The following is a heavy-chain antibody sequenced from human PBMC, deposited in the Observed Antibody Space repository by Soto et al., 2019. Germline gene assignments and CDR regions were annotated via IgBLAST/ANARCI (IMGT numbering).Heavy chain of an antibody. Sequence: QVQLQESGPGLVKPSGTLSLTCAVSGGSISSNNWWSWVRQPPGKGLEWIGEIYHSGSTNYNSSLKSRVTISVDKSKNQFSLNLNSVTAADTAVYYCARKGWALPKIDYWGQGTLVTVSS. V-gene: IGHV4-4*02. CDR1: GGSISSNNW. J-gene: IGHJ4*02. CDR3: ARKGWALPKIDY. CDR2: IYHSGST. D-gene: IGHD1-26*01.